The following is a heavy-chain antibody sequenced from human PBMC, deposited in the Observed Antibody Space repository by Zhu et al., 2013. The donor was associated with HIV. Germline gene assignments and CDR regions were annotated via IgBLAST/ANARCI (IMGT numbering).Heavy chain of an antibody. CDR3: AIHDVLRYFDWFQASPLLSLDY. Sequence: QVQLVQSGAEVKKPGASVKVSCKASGYTFTSYYMHWVRQAPGQGLEWMGIINPSGGSTSYAQKFQGRVTMTRDTSTSTVYMELSSLRSEDTAVYYCAIHDVLRYFDWFQASPLLSLDYWGQGTLVTVSS. CDR2: INPSGGST. J-gene: IGHJ4*02. CDR1: GYTFTSYY. D-gene: IGHD3-9*01. V-gene: IGHV1-46*01.